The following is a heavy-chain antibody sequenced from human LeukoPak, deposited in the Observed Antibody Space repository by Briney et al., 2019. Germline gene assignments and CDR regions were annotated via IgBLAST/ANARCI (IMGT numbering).Heavy chain of an antibody. V-gene: IGHV3-23*01. Sequence: ETLSLTCTVSGGSVSSGSYYWSWVRQAPGKGLEWVSAISGSGGSTYYADSVKGRFTISRDNSKNTLYLQMNSLRAEDTAVYYCAKMDIVATYYFDYWGQGTLVTVSS. J-gene: IGHJ4*02. CDR2: ISGSGGST. D-gene: IGHD2-2*03. CDR3: AKMDIVATYYFDY. CDR1: GGSVSSGSYY.